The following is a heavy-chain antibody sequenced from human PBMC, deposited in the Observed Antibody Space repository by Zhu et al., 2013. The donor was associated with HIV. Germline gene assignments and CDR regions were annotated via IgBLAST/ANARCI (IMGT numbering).Heavy chain of an antibody. CDR3: ARDGGVTTVQPAGAYYYYYGMDV. CDR2: IIPIFGTA. V-gene: IGHV1-69*06. D-gene: IGHD3-10*01. Sequence: QVQLVQSGAEVKKPGSSVKVSCKASGGTFSSYAISWVRQAPGQGLEWMGGIIPIFGTANYAQKFQGRVTITADKSTSTAYMELSSLRSEDTAVYYCARDGGVTTVQPAGAYYYYYGMDVWGQGTTVTVSS. CDR1: GGTFSSYA. J-gene: IGHJ6*02.